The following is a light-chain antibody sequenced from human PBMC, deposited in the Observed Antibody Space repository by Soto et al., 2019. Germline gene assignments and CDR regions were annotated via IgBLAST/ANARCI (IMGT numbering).Light chain of an antibody. J-gene: IGKJ1*01. V-gene: IGKV2-28*01. CDR3: MQLLQTPQWT. CDR2: LGS. CDR1: QSLLHSNGYNY. Sequence: DIVMTQSPLSLSVTPGEPASISCRSSQSLLHSNGYNYLSWYLQKPGQSPQLLIYLGSSRASGVPDRFSGSGAGTDFTLKISRVEAVDVWVYYWMQLLQTPQWTFGQGTEVEIK.